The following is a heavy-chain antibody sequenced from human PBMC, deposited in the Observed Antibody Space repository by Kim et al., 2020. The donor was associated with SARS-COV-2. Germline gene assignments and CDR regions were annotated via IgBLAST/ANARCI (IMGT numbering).Heavy chain of an antibody. CDR3: ARRGDYDFWSGYYLDY. CDR2: MNPNSGNT. J-gene: IGHJ4*02. V-gene: IGHV1-8*01. Sequence: ASVKVSCKASGYTFTSHDINWVRLATGQGLEWMGWMNPNSGNTGYAQKFQGGVTMTRNTSISTAYMELSSLRAEDTAVYYCARRGDYDFWSGYYLDYWGQRTLVTVSS. D-gene: IGHD3-3*01. CDR1: GYTFTSHD.